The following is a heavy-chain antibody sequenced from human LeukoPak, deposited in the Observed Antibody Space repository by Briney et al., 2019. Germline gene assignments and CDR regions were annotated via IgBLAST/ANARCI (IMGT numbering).Heavy chain of an antibody. CDR3: ARRYCSSTSCTLDY. Sequence: GGSLRLSCAASGFTLSSYEVNWVRQAPGKGLEWFSYISSSGSTKYYADSVKGRFTIARDNAENSLYLQMNSLRAEDTAVYYCARRYCSSTSCTLDYWGQGALVTVSS. D-gene: IGHD2-2*01. CDR1: GFTLSSYE. CDR2: ISSSGSTK. V-gene: IGHV3-48*03. J-gene: IGHJ4*02.